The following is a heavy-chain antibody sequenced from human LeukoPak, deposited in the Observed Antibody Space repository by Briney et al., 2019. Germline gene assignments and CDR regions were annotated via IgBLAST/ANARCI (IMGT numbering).Heavy chain of an antibody. CDR1: GFTFSNYA. J-gene: IGHJ4*02. V-gene: IGHV3-23*01. CDR3: AKDVFGDYPGLFDY. CDR2: ITVSGGGT. Sequence: PGGSLRLSCTAYGFTFSNYAMSWVRQAPGKGLEWVSGITVSGGGTYYADSVKGRFTISRDNSKKMLYLQMNSLRAEDTAVYYCAKDVFGDYPGLFDYWGQGTLVAVSS. D-gene: IGHD3-16*01.